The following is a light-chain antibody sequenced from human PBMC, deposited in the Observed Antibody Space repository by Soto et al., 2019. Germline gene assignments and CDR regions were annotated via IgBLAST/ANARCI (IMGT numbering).Light chain of an antibody. CDR1: SSDVGAYEY. J-gene: IGLJ2*01. V-gene: IGLV2-14*01. CDR3: SSYATSGTLL. Sequence: QSALTQPASVSGSPGQSITISCTGTSSDVGAYEYVSWYRQHPGKVPKLMIFEVNNRASGVSNRFSGTKSANTASLTISGLQAEDEADYYCSSYATSGTLLFRGGPKLTVL. CDR2: EVN.